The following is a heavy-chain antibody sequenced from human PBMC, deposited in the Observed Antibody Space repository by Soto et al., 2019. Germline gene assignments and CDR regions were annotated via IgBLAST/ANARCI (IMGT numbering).Heavy chain of an antibody. V-gene: IGHV1-69*02. D-gene: IGHD1-1*01. CDR1: GGTFSTYT. CDR3: ASELAALNWFDP. J-gene: IGHJ5*02. CDR2: IIPIIGII. Sequence: SVKVSCKASGGTFSTYTITWVRQAPGQGLEWMGRIIPIIGIINYAQKFQGRVTITADKFTGTAYMELTRLRSDDTAVYYCASELAALNWFDPWGQGTLVTVSS.